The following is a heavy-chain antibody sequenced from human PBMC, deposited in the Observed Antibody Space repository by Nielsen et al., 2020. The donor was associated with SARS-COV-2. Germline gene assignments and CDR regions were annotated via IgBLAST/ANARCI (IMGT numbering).Heavy chain of an antibody. V-gene: IGHV4-59*01. CDR2: IYYSGNT. Sequence: SETLSLTCTVPGGSRSSYYWSWIRQPPGKGLEWIGYIYYSGNTYYNPSLKSRATISVDTSKNQISLKLISVTAADTAVYYCARGAEEGLGYWGQGTLVTVSS. CDR1: GGSRSSYY. CDR3: ARGAEEGLGY. D-gene: IGHD6-19*01. J-gene: IGHJ4*02.